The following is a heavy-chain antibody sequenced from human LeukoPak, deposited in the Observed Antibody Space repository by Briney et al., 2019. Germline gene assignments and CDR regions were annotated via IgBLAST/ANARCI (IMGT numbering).Heavy chain of an antibody. CDR2: IYSRGLTRGST. D-gene: IGHD1-26*01. J-gene: IGHJ4*02. CDR1: GGSLSRYY. Sequence: SETLSLTCTVSGGSLSRYYWSWIRQPPGKGLEWIGYIYSRGLTRGSTNYNPSLKSRVTISVDTAKNQFSLKLSSVTAADTAVYYCAREQEYSGSYYRYFDFWGQGALVTVSS. CDR3: AREQEYSGSYYRYFDF. V-gene: IGHV4-59*01.